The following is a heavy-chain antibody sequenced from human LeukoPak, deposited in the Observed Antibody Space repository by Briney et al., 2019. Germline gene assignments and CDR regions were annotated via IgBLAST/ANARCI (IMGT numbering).Heavy chain of an antibody. CDR3: ATTRPYGTTWAGAFED. CDR1: EFTFSSYG. Sequence: GGSLRLSCAASEFTFSSYGMSWVRQAPGKRLEWVSTVTSRGGTDYTDSVKGRFIISRDNSKNTLLLQMNSLRAEDTAVYYCATTRPYGTTWAGAFEDWGQGTPVTVSS. D-gene: IGHD6-19*01. J-gene: IGHJ4*01. V-gene: IGHV3-23*01. CDR2: VTSRGGT.